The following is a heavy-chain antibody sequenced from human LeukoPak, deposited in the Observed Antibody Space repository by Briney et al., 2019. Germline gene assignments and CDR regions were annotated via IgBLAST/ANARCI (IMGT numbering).Heavy chain of an antibody. Sequence: GASVKVSCKASGGTFSSYAISWVRQAPGQGLEWMGGIIPIFGTANYAQKFQGRVTITADKSTNTAYLELSSLRSEDTAVYYCAWSTYSRTPWYYYYYMDVWGKGTTVTVSS. J-gene: IGHJ6*03. D-gene: IGHD6-13*01. CDR2: IIPIFGTA. CDR1: GGTFSSYA. V-gene: IGHV1-69*06. CDR3: AWSTYSRTPWYYYYYMDV.